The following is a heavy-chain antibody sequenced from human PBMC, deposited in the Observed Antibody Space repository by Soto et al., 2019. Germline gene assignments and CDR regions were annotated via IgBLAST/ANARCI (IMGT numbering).Heavy chain of an antibody. Sequence: EVQLLESGGGLVQPGGSLRLSCVASGFTFNNSGMTWVRQAPGKGLEWVSGTTVSGGETYYADSVKGRFTISRDNSKSTLLLQMNSLRAEDTAVYYWGKGGTGDVGDHWGQGTLVTVSS. CDR3: GKGGTGDVGDH. J-gene: IGHJ4*02. D-gene: IGHD1-26*01. CDR2: TTVSGGET. V-gene: IGHV3-23*01. CDR1: GFTFNNSG.